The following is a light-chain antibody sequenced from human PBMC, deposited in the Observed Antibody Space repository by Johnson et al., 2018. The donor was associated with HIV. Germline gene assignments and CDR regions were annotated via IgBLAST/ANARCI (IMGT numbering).Light chain of an antibody. V-gene: IGLV1-51*02. CDR3: GTWDSSLSAYV. Sequence: QSVLTQPPSVSAAPGQKVTISCSGNSCDIGNNYVSCHQQLPGTAPKLLIYENNKRPSGIPDRFSGSKSGTSATLGITGLQTGDEADYYCGTWDSSLSAYVFGTGTKVTGL. CDR1: SCDIGNNY. J-gene: IGLJ1*01. CDR2: ENN.